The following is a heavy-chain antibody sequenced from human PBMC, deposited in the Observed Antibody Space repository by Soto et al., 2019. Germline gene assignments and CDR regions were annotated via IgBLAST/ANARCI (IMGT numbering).Heavy chain of an antibody. CDR1: GFTFSSYA. CDR3: ARDYYRFNSGYGFSMDV. Sequence: QPGGSLRLSCAASGFTFSSYAMSWVRQAPGKGLEWVSYISSSGRTIYYADSVKGRFTISRDNAKNTLYLQMNSLRAEDTAVYYCARDYYRFNSGYGFSMDVWGQGTTVTVSS. D-gene: IGHD5-12*01. J-gene: IGHJ6*02. V-gene: IGHV3-48*04. CDR2: ISSSGRTI.